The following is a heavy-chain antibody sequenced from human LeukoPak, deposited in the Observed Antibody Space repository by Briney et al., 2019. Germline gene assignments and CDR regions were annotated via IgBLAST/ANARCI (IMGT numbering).Heavy chain of an antibody. V-gene: IGHV3-23*01. CDR3: AKGYYGGSATHFDS. Sequence: GGSLRLSCAASGFTFSTFAMSWVRQAPGKGLERVSVMSGSGVTGTYYADSVKGRFTISRDNSKNTLFLEMSSLRAEDTALYYCAKGYYGGSATHFDSWGQGILVTVSS. J-gene: IGHJ4*02. CDR1: GFTFSTFA. CDR2: MSGSGVTGT. D-gene: IGHD4-23*01.